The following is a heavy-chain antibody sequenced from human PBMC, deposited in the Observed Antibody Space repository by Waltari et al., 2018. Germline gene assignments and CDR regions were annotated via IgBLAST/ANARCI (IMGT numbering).Heavy chain of an antibody. CDR1: GGTFSSYA. V-gene: IGHV1-69*01. CDR3: ARVAYCGGDCYSAPNDY. J-gene: IGHJ4*02. CDR2: IIPILGTA. D-gene: IGHD2-21*02. Sequence: QVQLVQSGAEVKKPGSSVKVSCKASGGTFSSYAISWVRQAPGQGLEWMGGIIPILGTANYAQKFQGRVTMTADESTSTAYMELSSLRSEDTAVYYCARVAYCGGDCYSAPNDYWGQGTLVTVSS.